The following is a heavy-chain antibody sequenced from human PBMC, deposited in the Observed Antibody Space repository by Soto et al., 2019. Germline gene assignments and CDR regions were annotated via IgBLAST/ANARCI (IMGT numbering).Heavy chain of an antibody. CDR2: ISGSGGST. CDR3: ARRSSSWYFDY. D-gene: IGHD6-13*01. J-gene: IGHJ4*02. V-gene: IGHV3-23*01. CDR1: GFTFSSYA. Sequence: PGGSLRLSCAASGFTFSSYAMNWVRQAPGKGLEWVSVISGSGGSTYYADSVKGRFTISRDNSKNTLYLLMNGLRAEDTAVYYCARRSSSWYFDYWGQGTLVTVSS.